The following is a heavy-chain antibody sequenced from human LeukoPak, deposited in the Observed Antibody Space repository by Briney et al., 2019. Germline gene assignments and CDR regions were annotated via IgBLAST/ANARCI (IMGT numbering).Heavy chain of an antibody. J-gene: IGHJ6*03. D-gene: IGHD4-23*01. V-gene: IGHV3-23*01. Sequence: GGSLRLSCAASGFTFSSYAMSWVRQAPGKGLEWVSAISGSGGSTYYADSVKGRFTISRDNSKNTLYLQMNSLRAEDTAVYYCAKAGTVVYYYYYMDVWGKGTTVTVSS. CDR1: GFTFSSYA. CDR3: AKAGTVVYYYYYMDV. CDR2: ISGSGGST.